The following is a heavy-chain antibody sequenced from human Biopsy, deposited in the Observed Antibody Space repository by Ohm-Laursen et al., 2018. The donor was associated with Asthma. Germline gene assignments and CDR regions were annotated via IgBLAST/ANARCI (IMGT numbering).Heavy chain of an antibody. CDR2: ISFDGSNK. CDR3: AKDVFPGWELRRGPDY. D-gene: IGHD1-26*01. J-gene: IGHJ4*02. CDR1: GFTFSNYG. V-gene: IGHV3-30*18. Sequence: SLRLSCTASGFTFSNYGMHWVRQAPGKGLDWVAVISFDGSNKNYTDSVKGRFTISRDNSRDTLHLQMNSLRAEDTAVYYCAKDVFPGWELRRGPDYWGQGTLVTVSS.